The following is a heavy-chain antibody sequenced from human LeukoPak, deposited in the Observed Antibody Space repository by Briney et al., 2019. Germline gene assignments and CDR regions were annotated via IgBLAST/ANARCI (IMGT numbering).Heavy chain of an antibody. CDR2: ISSTSTYI. CDR3: ARADRGYSGYDI. V-gene: IGHV3-21*01. CDR1: GFTFSSSS. J-gene: IGHJ4*02. Sequence: GGSLRLSCAASGFTFSSSSMNWVRQAPGKGLEWVSCISSTSTYINYADSVKGRVTISRDNTKNSLYLQMNSLRAEDTAVYYCARADRGYSGYDIWGQGTLVTVSS. D-gene: IGHD5-12*01.